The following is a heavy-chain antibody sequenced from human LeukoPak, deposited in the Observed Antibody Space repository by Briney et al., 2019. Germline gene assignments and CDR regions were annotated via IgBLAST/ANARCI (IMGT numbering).Heavy chain of an antibody. J-gene: IGHJ4*02. V-gene: IGHV3-30*03. CDR3: ARDYWWNYDY. CDR1: GFTFSSCG. D-gene: IGHD1-7*01. Sequence: GGSLRLSCAASGFTFSSCGMHWVRQAPGKGLEWVAVISYDGSNKYYADSVKGRFTISRDNSKNTLFLEMNSLRAEDTAVYYCARDYWWNYDYWGQGTLVTVSS. CDR2: ISYDGSNK.